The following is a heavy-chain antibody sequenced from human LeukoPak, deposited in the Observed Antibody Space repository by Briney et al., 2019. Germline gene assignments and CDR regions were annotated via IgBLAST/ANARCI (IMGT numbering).Heavy chain of an antibody. CDR1: GFTFSNYG. Sequence: GGSLRLSCAASGFTFSNYGMHWVRQAPGKGLEWVAFIRYDGSNKYYADSVKGRFTISRDNSKNTLYLQMNSLRAEDTAVYYCAKGDSSGWPHDYWGQGTLVTVSS. V-gene: IGHV3-30*02. CDR3: AKGDSSGWPHDY. CDR2: IRYDGSNK. J-gene: IGHJ4*02. D-gene: IGHD6-19*01.